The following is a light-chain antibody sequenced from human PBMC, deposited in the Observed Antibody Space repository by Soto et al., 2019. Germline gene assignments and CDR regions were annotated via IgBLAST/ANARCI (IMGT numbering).Light chain of an antibody. CDR2: DVS. CDR1: SSDVGGYNY. Sequence: QSALTQPRSVSGSPGQSVTISCTGTSSDVGGYNYVSWYQQHPGKAPKLMIYDVSKRPSGVPDRFSGSKSGNTASLTISGRQAEDEADYYCCSYAGSCTFYVFGTGTKLTVL. J-gene: IGLJ1*01. CDR3: CSYAGSCTFYV. V-gene: IGLV2-11*01.